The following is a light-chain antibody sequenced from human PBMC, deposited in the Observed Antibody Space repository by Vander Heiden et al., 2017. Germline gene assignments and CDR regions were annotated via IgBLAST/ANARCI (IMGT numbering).Light chain of an antibody. CDR3: SSYKDSSNRYV. V-gene: IGLV2-14*01. J-gene: IGLJ1*01. CDR2: EVS. CDR1: RSDVGYYNY. Sequence: QSALTQPASVSGSPGPSITISFTGPRSDVGYYNYVSWYQQHPGKAPKLMLYEVSNRPAGVSNRFSGSKSGNTASLTISGLQAEDEADYYCSSYKDSSNRYVFGTGTKVTVL.